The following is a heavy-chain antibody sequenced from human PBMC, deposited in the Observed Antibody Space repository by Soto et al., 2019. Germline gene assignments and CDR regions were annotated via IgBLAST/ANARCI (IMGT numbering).Heavy chain of an antibody. Sequence: QVQLVESGGGVVQPGRSLRLSCAASGFTFSSYAMHWVRQAPGKGLEWVAVISYDGSNKYYADSVKGRFTISRDNSKNTLYLQMNSLRAEDTAVYYCARESVKLSNGMAVWGQGTTVTVSS. D-gene: IGHD1-7*01. V-gene: IGHV3-30-3*01. J-gene: IGHJ6*02. CDR3: ARESVKLSNGMAV. CDR2: ISYDGSNK. CDR1: GFTFSSYA.